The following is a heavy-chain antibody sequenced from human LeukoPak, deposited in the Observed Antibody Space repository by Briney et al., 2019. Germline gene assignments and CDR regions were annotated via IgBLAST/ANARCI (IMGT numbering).Heavy chain of an antibody. CDR3: ARDKAAAAGTFDY. V-gene: IGHV3-21*01. J-gene: IGHJ4*02. Sequence: GGSLRLSCAASGFTFSSYSMNWVRQAPGKGLEWVSSISSSSSYIYYADSVKGRFTISRDNAKNSLYLQMNSLRAEDTAVYYCARDKAAAAGTFDYWGQGTLVTVSS. D-gene: IGHD6-13*01. CDR1: GFTFSSYS. CDR2: ISSSSSYI.